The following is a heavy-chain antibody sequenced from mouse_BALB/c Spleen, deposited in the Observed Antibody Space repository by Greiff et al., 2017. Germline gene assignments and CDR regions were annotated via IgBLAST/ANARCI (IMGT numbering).Heavy chain of an antibody. CDR1: GYSFTGYT. CDR3: ARDRDYGYWAMDY. D-gene: IGHD1-2*01. J-gene: IGHJ4*01. V-gene: IGHV1-18*01. CDR2: INPYNGGT. Sequence: VQLKQSGPELVKPGASMKISCKASGYSFTGYTMNWVKQSHGKNLEWIGLINPYNGGTSYNQKFKGKATLTVDKSSSTAYMELLSLTSEDSAVYYCARDRDYGYWAMDYWGQGTSVTVSS.